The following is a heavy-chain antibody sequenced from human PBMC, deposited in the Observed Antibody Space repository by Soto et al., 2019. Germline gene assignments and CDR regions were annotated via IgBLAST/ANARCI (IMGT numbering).Heavy chain of an antibody. CDR3: ARAMTTVTPYYFDY. Sequence: QVQLQESGSGLVKPSQTLSLMCTVSGGSISSGGYYWSWIRQLPGKGLEWIGNIYYSGSTYYNPSLKSRVTISVDTSKNQFSLKLSSVTAADTAVYYCARAMTTVTPYYFDYWGQGTLVTVSS. V-gene: IGHV4-31*03. J-gene: IGHJ4*02. CDR2: IYYSGST. CDR1: GGSISSGGYY. D-gene: IGHD4-17*01.